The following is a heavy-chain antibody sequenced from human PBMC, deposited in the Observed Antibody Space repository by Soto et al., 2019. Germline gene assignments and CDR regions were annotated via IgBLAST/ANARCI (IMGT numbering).Heavy chain of an antibody. CDR1: GYSFTTYW. CDR3: ARLGDTAMAYFVAFDI. J-gene: IGHJ3*02. V-gene: IGHV5-51*01. D-gene: IGHD5-18*01. Sequence: GESLKISCKGSGYSFTTYWIGWVRQMPGKGLEWMGIIYPGDSDTRYSPSFQGQVTISADKSISTAYLQWSSLKASDTAMYYCARLGDTAMAYFVAFDIWGQGTMVTVSS. CDR2: IYPGDSDT.